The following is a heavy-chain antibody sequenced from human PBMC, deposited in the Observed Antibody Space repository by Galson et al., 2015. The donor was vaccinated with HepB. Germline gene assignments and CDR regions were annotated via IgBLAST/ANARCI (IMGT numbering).Heavy chain of an antibody. J-gene: IGHJ3*02. V-gene: IGHV3-21*01. CDR3: ASGVVVPAAIPAFDI. D-gene: IGHD2-2*01. CDR1: GFTFSNAW. Sequence: SLRLSCAASGFTFSNAWMSWVRQAPGKGLEWVSSISSSSSYIYYADSVKGRFTISRDNAKNSLYLQMNSLRAEDTAVYYCASGVVVPAAIPAFDIWGQGTMVTVSS. CDR2: ISSSSSYI.